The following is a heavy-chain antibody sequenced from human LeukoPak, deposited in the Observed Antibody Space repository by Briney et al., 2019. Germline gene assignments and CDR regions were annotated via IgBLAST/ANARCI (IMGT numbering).Heavy chain of an antibody. Sequence: GGSLRFSCAASGFTFSSCGMHWVRQAPGKGLEWVAFIWYDGNNKYYADSVKGRLTISRDSSKNTLYLQMSSLRAEDTAVYYCAKDPLQYGSGSYYFDYWGQGTLVTVSS. V-gene: IGHV3-30*02. CDR1: GFTFSSCG. CDR3: AKDPLQYGSGSYYFDY. D-gene: IGHD3-10*01. J-gene: IGHJ4*02. CDR2: IWYDGNNK.